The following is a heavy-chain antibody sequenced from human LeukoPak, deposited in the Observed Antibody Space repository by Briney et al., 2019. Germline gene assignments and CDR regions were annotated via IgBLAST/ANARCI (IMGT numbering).Heavy chain of an antibody. CDR3: AITHVSPYSYYFDY. V-gene: IGHV1-2*02. D-gene: IGHD2-15*01. CDR1: GYTFTGYY. Sequence: GASVKVSCKASGYTFTGYYMHWVRQAPGQGLEWMGWINPNSGGTNYAQKFQGRVTMTRDTSISTAYMELSRLRSDDTAVYYCAITHVSPYSYYFDYWGQGTLVTVSS. J-gene: IGHJ4*02. CDR2: INPNSGGT.